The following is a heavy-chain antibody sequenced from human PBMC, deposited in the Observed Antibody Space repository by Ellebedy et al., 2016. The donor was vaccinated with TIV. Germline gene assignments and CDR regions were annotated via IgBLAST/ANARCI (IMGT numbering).Heavy chain of an antibody. CDR2: ISTSSSYT. CDR1: GFTFSDYY. Sequence: PGGSLRLSFVASGFTFSDYYMSWIRQAPGKGLEWVSTISTSSSYTKCADSVKGRFTVSRDDAKNSLYLHMNSLKAEDTAVYYCVRTGRPWFDYWGQGTLVTVSS. CDR3: VRTGRPWFDY. V-gene: IGHV3-11*06. D-gene: IGHD2-8*02. J-gene: IGHJ4*02.